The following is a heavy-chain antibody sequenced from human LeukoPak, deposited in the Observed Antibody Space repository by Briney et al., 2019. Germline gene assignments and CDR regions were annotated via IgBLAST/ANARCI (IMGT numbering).Heavy chain of an antibody. J-gene: IGHJ4*02. V-gene: IGHV3-7*01. Sequence: GGSLRLSCATSGFTFNNYYMTWVRQAPGKGLEWVAHIMEDGSEKHHVDSVKGRFTISRDNAKNSLYLQMNSLRAEDTAVYYCARDGGSGADYWGQGTLVSVSS. CDR2: IMEDGSEK. CDR1: GFTFNNYY. D-gene: IGHD3-16*01. CDR3: ARDGGSGADY.